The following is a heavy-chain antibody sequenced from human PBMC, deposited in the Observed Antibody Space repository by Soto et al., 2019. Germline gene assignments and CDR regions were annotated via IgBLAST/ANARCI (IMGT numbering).Heavy chain of an antibody. V-gene: IGHV4-39*07. J-gene: IGHJ4*02. CDR2: IYYSGST. D-gene: IGHD3-22*01. CDR1: GSSISSSSYY. Sequence: SYTLSLTCSVSGSSISSSSYYLGFIQKPPGKGVEWIGSIYYSGSTYYNPSLKSRVTISVDTSKNQFSLKLSSVTAADTAVYYCARAGYYYDSSGPPGNFDYWGQGTLVTVSS. CDR3: ARAGYYYDSSGPPGNFDY.